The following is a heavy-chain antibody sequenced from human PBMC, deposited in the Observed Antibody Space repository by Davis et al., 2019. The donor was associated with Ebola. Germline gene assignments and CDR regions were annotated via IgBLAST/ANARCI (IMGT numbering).Heavy chain of an antibody. D-gene: IGHD6-19*01. J-gene: IGHJ4*02. CDR2: IYPGDSDT. Sequence: GESLKISCKGSGYSFTSYWIGWVRQMPGKGLEWMGIIYPGDSDTRYSPSFQGQVTISADKSISTAYLQWSSLKASDTAMYYCARSDGYSSGWYQPELPGYWGQGTLVTVSS. V-gene: IGHV5-51*01. CDR1: GYSFTSYW. CDR3: ARSDGYSSGWYQPELPGY.